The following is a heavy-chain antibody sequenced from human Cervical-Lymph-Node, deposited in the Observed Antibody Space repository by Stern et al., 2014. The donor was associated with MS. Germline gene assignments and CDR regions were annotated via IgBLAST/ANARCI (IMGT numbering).Heavy chain of an antibody. CDR3: ARSYSGTYLDWFDP. J-gene: IGHJ5*02. CDR1: GLSLSNPRMG. D-gene: IGHD1-26*01. Sequence: QVTLKESGPVLVKPTETLTLTCSVSGLSLSNPRMGVSWIRQPTGKALEWLAHIFSTDEKAYSTSLESRLTISRGTSKGQVVLTMTNMDPVDTATYYCARSYSGTYLDWFDPWGQGTLVTVSS. V-gene: IGHV2-26*01. CDR2: IFSTDEK.